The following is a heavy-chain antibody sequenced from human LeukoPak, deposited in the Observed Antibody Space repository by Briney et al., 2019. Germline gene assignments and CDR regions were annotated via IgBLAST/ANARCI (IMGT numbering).Heavy chain of an antibody. CDR1: GFTFSSYA. V-gene: IGHV3-30*04. CDR3: AKGGSGWFINWFDP. CDR2: ISYDGSNK. D-gene: IGHD6-19*01. Sequence: GGSLRLSCAASGFTFSSYAMHWVRQAPGKGLEWVAVISYDGSNKYYADSVKGRFTISRDNSKNTLYLQMNSLRAEDTAVYYCAKGGSGWFINWFDPWGQGTLVTVSS. J-gene: IGHJ5*02.